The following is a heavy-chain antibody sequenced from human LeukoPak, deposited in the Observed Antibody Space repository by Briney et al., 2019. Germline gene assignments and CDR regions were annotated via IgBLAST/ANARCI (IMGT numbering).Heavy chain of an antibody. CDR3: TSTVTIRSYGMDV. V-gene: IGHV3-73*01. CDR1: GFTFSGSA. CDR2: IRSKVNSYAT. J-gene: IGHJ6*02. D-gene: IGHD4-17*01. Sequence: PGGSLRLSCAASGFTFSGSAMHWVRQAPGKGLEWVGRIRSKVNSYATAYAASVKGRFTISRDDSKNTAYLPMNSLKTEDTAVYYCTSTVTIRSYGMDVWGQGTTVTVSS.